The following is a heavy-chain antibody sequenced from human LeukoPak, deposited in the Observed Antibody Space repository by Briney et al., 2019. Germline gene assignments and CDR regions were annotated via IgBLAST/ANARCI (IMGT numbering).Heavy chain of an antibody. J-gene: IGHJ6*02. V-gene: IGHV3-23*01. CDR2: ISDSAA. CDR1: GFTFTASD. D-gene: IGHD6-6*01. CDR3: AKRGGSSSSWYYAIED. Sequence: GGSLRLSCAASGFTFTASDLIWLRQAPGKGLEGVAKISDSAAHYADSVKGRFVISRDTSKNILFLQMNSLRAEDTAVYYRAKRGGSSSSWYYAIEDWGQGTTVTVSS.